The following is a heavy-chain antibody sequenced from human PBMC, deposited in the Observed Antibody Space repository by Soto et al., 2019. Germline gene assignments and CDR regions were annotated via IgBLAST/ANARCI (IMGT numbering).Heavy chain of an antibody. CDR1: GGTFSSYT. Sequence: SVKVSCKASGGTFSSYTISWVRQAPGQGLEWMGRIIPILGIANYAQKFQGRVTITADKSTSTAYMELSSLRSEDTAVYYCARDKGYSGYDRFDYWGQGTLVTV. J-gene: IGHJ4*02. D-gene: IGHD5-12*01. CDR3: ARDKGYSGYDRFDY. CDR2: IIPILGIA. V-gene: IGHV1-69*04.